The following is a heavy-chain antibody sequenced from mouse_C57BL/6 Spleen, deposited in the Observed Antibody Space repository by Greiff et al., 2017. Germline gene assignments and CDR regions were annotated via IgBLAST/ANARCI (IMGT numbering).Heavy chain of an antibody. Sequence: QVQLKESGPGLVAPSQSLSITCTVSGFSLTSYGVHWVRQPPGKGLEWLVVIWSDGSTTYNSALKSRLSISKDNSKSQVFLKMNSLQTDDTAMYYCAREYDYDLGAMDYWGQGTSVTVSS. D-gene: IGHD2-4*01. CDR2: IWSDGST. CDR3: AREYDYDLGAMDY. V-gene: IGHV2-6*03. CDR1: GFSLTSYG. J-gene: IGHJ4*01.